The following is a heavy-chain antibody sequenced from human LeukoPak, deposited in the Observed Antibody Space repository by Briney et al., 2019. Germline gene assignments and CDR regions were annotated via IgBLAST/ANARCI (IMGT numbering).Heavy chain of an antibody. V-gene: IGHV4-59*12. Sequence: SETLSLTCAVYGGSFNGYYWSWIRQPPGKGLEWIGCIYYSGSTNYNPSLKSRVTISVDTSKNQFSLKLSSVTAADTAVYYCAREGYYYMDVWGKGTTVTVSS. J-gene: IGHJ6*03. CDR2: IYYSGST. CDR3: AREGYYYMDV. CDR1: GGSFNGYY.